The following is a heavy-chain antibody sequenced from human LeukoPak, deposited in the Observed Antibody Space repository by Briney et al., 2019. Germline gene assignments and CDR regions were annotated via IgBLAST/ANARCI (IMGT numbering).Heavy chain of an antibody. J-gene: IGHJ6*02. CDR3: ARDRGEAAYYYYGMDV. V-gene: IGHV3-33*01. D-gene: IGHD6-25*01. CDR1: GFTFSSYG. Sequence: PGGSLRLSCAVSGFTFSSYGMHWVRQAPGKGLEWVAVIWYDGSNKYYADSVKGRFTISRDNSKNTLYLQMNSLRAEDTAAYYCARDRGEAAYYYYGMDVWGQGTTVTVSS. CDR2: IWYDGSNK.